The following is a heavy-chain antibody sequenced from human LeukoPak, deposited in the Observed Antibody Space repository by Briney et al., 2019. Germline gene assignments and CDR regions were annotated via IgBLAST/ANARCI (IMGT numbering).Heavy chain of an antibody. Sequence: GASVKVSCKASGGTFSSYAISWVRQAPGQGLEWMGRIIPILGIANYAQKFQGRVTITADKSTSTAYMELSSLRSEDTAVYYCATEVAGTRYYFDYWGQGTLVTVSS. CDR3: ATEVAGTRYYFDY. V-gene: IGHV1-69*04. CDR1: GGTFSSYA. CDR2: IIPILGIA. D-gene: IGHD6-19*01. J-gene: IGHJ4*02.